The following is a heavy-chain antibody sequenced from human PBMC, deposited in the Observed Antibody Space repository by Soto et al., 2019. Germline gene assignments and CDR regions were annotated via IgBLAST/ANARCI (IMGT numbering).Heavy chain of an antibody. J-gene: IGHJ6*02. CDR3: ARDRLRSREYYGMDV. CDR2: IIPIFGTA. V-gene: IGHV1-69*13. Sequence: ASVKVSCKASGGTFSSYAISWVRQAPGQGLEWMGGIIPIFGTANYAQKFQGRVTITADESTSTAYMELSSLGSEDTAVYYCARDRLRSREYYGMDVWGQGTTVTVSS. CDR1: GGTFSSYA. D-gene: IGHD1-26*01.